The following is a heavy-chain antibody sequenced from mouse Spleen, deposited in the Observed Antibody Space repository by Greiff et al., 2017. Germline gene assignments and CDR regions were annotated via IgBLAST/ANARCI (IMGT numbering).Heavy chain of an antibody. CDR1: GYTFTSYW. D-gene: IGHD2-4*01. V-gene: IGHV1-7*01. Sequence: VQLQQSGAELAKPGASVKLSCRASGYTFTSYWMHWVKQRPGQGLEWIGYINPSSGYTKYNQKFKDKATLTADKSSSTAYMQLSSLTYEDSAVYYCARTMITRYFDVWGAGTTVTVSS. J-gene: IGHJ1*01. CDR2: INPSSGYT. CDR3: ARTMITRYFDV.